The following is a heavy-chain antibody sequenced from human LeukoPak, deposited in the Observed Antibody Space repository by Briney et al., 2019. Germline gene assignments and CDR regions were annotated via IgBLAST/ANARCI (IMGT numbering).Heavy chain of an antibody. D-gene: IGHD3-22*01. CDR3: AKDDSSGYYYQLGDY. Sequence: GGSLRLSCAASGFTFSSYGMHWVRQAPGKGLEWVAFIRYDGSNKYYAGSVKGRFTISRDNSKNTLYLQMNSLRAEDAAVYYCAKDDSSGYYYQLGDYWGQGTLVTVSS. J-gene: IGHJ4*02. CDR2: IRYDGSNK. CDR1: GFTFSSYG. V-gene: IGHV3-30*02.